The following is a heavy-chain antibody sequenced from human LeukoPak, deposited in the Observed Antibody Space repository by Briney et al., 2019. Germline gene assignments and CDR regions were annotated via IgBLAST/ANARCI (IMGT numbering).Heavy chain of an antibody. Sequence: PSETLSLTCTVSGGSISSYYWSWIRQPPGKGLEWIGYIYYSGSTNYNPSLKSRVTISVDTSKNQFSLKLSSVTAADTAVYYCAGGRIVVVPAAIYSYYYYMDVWGKGTTVTVSS. V-gene: IGHV4-59*01. CDR1: GGSISSYY. CDR2: IYYSGST. J-gene: IGHJ6*03. CDR3: AGGRIVVVPAAIYSYYYYMDV. D-gene: IGHD2-2*01.